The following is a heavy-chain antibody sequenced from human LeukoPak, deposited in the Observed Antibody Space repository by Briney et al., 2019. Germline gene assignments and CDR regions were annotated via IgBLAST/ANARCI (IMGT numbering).Heavy chain of an antibody. J-gene: IGHJ4*02. CDR2: ISWNSGSI. V-gene: IGHV3-9*01. Sequence: PGGSLRLSCAASGFTVSSTYMSWVRQAPGKGLEWVSGISWNSGSIGYADSVKGRFTISRDNAKNSLYLQMNSLRAEDTALYYCAKDYYYDSSGYYSFDYWGQGTLVTVSS. CDR3: AKDYYYDSSGYYSFDY. D-gene: IGHD3-22*01. CDR1: GFTVSSTY.